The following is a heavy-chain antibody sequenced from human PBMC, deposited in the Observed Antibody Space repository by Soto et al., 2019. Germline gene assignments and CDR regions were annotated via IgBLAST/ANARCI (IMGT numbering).Heavy chain of an antibody. J-gene: IGHJ6*02. CDR1: GFTVSSNY. CDR3: ARGGFGDRNYYYGMDV. CDR2: IYSGGST. D-gene: IGHD3-10*01. Sequence: GGSLRLSCAASGFTVSSNYMSWVRQAPGKGLEWVSVIYSGGSTYYADSVKGRFTISRHNSKNTLYLQMNSLRAEDTAEYYCARGGFGDRNYYYGMDVWGQGTTVTVSS. V-gene: IGHV3-66*01.